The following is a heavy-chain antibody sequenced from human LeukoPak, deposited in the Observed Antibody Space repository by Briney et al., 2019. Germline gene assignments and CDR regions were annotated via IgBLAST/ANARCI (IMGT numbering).Heavy chain of an antibody. J-gene: IGHJ4*02. CDR3: AGGTSGNYYCDS. CDR1: GFTFSTYW. Sequence: PGGSLRLSCAASGFTFSTYWMHWVRQVPGKGLVWVSRINTDGSSTTYADSVKGRFTISRDNAKNTVDLQMNSLRAEDTAVYYCAGGTSGNYYCDSWGQGTLVNVSS. D-gene: IGHD3-10*01. CDR2: INTDGSST. V-gene: IGHV3-74*01.